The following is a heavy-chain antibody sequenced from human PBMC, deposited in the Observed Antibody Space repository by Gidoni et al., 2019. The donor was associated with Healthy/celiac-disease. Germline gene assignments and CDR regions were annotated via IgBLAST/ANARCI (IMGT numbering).Heavy chain of an antibody. CDR2: IWYDGSNK. V-gene: IGHV3-33*01. CDR3: ATPYGDYDLPTEGYFDL. CDR1: GFTFSSYG. Sequence: QVQLVESGGGVVPPGRSLRLSCAAYGFTFSSYGMHWVRQAPGKGLEWVAVIWYDGSNKYYADSVKGRFTISRDNSKNTLYLQMNSLRAEDTAVYYCATPYGDYDLPTEGYFDLWGRGTLVTVSS. J-gene: IGHJ2*01. D-gene: IGHD4-17*01.